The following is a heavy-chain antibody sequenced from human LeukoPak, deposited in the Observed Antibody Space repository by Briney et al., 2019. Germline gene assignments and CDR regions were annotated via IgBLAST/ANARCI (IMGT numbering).Heavy chain of an antibody. CDR1: GFSLSTYA. V-gene: IGHV3-23*01. Sequence: GSLRLSCAASGFSLSTYAWSWVRQAPGGGLEWVAAISGSGDKTYHADSVKGRFTISKDNSENRLSLQMDSLRAEDTAVYFCAKDTTAWWYHRAYMNVWGKGTTVTVSS. J-gene: IGHJ6*03. D-gene: IGHD2-15*01. CDR3: AKDTTAWWYHRAYMNV. CDR2: ISGSGDKT.